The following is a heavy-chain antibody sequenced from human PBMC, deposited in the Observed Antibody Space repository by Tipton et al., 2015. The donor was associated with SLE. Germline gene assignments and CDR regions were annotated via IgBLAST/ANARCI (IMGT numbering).Heavy chain of an antibody. Sequence: SLRLSCAASGFTFSNYAMHWVRQAPGKGLEWVAFIRADGSNKDYADSVKGRFTISRDNSKNTLYLQMNRLRVEDTAVYYCAGGTGAYFDHWGQGTLVTVSS. CDR2: IRADGSNK. V-gene: IGHV3-30*02. J-gene: IGHJ4*02. CDR1: GFTFSNYA. D-gene: IGHD3-16*01. CDR3: AGGTGAYFDH.